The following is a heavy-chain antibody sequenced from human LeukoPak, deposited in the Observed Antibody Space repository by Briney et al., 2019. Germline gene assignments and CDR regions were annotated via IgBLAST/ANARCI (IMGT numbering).Heavy chain of an antibody. Sequence: PGGSLRLSCAGSGFTFSSYAMSWVRQAPGKGLEWVSAISGSGGSTYYADSVKGRFTISRDNSKNTLYLQMNSLRAEDTAVYYCAKVQLSDYSNYVDYWGQGTLVTVSS. J-gene: IGHJ4*02. V-gene: IGHV3-23*01. CDR1: GFTFSSYA. CDR3: AKVQLSDYSNYVDY. D-gene: IGHD4-11*01. CDR2: ISGSGGST.